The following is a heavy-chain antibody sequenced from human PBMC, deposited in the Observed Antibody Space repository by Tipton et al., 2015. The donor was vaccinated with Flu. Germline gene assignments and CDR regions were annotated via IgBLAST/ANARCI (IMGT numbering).Heavy chain of an antibody. Sequence: QLVQSGGGVVQPGGSLRLSCVTSGFTFSAYDMFWVRQAPGKGLEWVAFIRNDGGHQYLADSVKGRFTVSRDHSNTLYLQMTTLTPEDTAVYYCAKGGTNYSDYWGQGTLVTVSS. CDR3: AKGGTNYSDY. J-gene: IGHJ4*02. CDR2: IRNDGGHQ. V-gene: IGHV3-30*02. CDR1: GFTFSAYD.